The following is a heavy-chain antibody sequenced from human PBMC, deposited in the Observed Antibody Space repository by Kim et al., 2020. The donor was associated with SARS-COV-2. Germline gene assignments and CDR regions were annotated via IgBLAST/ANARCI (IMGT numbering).Heavy chain of an antibody. Sequence: GGSLRLSCAASGFTFSSYSMNWVRQAPGKGLEWVSYISSSSSTIYYADSVKGRFTISRDNAKNSLYLQMNSLRDEDTAVYYCARDSEDIVVVVAHIDPVFDPWGQGTLVTVSS. CDR2: ISSSSSTI. J-gene: IGHJ5*02. CDR3: ARDSEDIVVVVAHIDPVFDP. V-gene: IGHV3-48*02. CDR1: GFTFSSYS. D-gene: IGHD2-15*01.